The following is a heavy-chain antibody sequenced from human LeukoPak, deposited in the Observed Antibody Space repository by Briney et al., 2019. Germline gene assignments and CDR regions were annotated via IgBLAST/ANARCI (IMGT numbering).Heavy chain of an antibody. J-gene: IGHJ6*02. D-gene: IGHD3-10*01. V-gene: IGHV1-69*04. Sequence: GASVKVSCKASGYSFTNCVIPWVRQAPGQGLEWMGRIIPILGIANYAQKFQGRVTITADKSTSTAYMELSSLRSEDTAVYYCARGGITMVRVAGAYYYYGMDVWGQGTTVTVSS. CDR1: GYSFTNCV. CDR2: IIPILGIA. CDR3: ARGGITMVRVAGAYYYYGMDV.